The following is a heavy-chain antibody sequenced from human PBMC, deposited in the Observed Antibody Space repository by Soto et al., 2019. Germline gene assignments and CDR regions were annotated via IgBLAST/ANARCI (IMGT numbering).Heavy chain of an antibody. Sequence: EVQLVESGGGLVQPGGSLRLSCAASGFTFYTYEMNWVRQAPGKGLEWVSYISSSGSTTYYADSVKGRFTISRDNAKNSLYLQMNGLRAGDTAIYYCATRWGGGGAFDFWGQGTMVTVSS. CDR3: ATRWGGGGAFDF. CDR2: ISSSGSTT. J-gene: IGHJ3*01. D-gene: IGHD3-16*01. CDR1: GFTFYTYE. V-gene: IGHV3-48*03.